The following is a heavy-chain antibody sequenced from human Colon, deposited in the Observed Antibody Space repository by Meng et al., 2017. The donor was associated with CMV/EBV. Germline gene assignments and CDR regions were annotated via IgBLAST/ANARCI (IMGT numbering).Heavy chain of an antibody. J-gene: IGHJ4*02. V-gene: IGHV7-4-1*02. CDR3: SASFDY. CDR1: GYTFSTYH. CDR2: INTYTGNP. Sequence: ASVKVSCKASGYTFSTYHVNWVRQAPGPGLEWMGWINTYTGNPTYAQGFIGRFVFSLATSISTAYLQISGLKAEDTAVYYCSASFDYWGQGTLVTVSS. D-gene: IGHD3-16*01.